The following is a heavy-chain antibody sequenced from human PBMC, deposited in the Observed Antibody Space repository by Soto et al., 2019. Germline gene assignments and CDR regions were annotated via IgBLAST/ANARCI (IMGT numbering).Heavy chain of an antibody. V-gene: IGHV3-23*01. Sequence: EVHLLESGGDLVQPGGSLRLSCAASGFSFRSYAMGWVRQAPGKRLNWVSSISAGGDGTYYADSVKGRFTISRDNSKNTMYLQMTSLRADDTAVYYCADGGRYPYYWGPGTLVTVSS. D-gene: IGHD1-26*01. J-gene: IGHJ4*02. CDR3: ADGGRYPYY. CDR1: GFSFRSYA. CDR2: ISAGGDGT.